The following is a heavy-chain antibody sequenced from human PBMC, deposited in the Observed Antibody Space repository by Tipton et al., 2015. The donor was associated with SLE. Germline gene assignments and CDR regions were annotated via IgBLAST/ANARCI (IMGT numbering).Heavy chain of an antibody. D-gene: IGHD3-22*01. CDR2: MYRNGTT. CDR1: GDSFSNHF. CDR3: AGDSSGSYYDRGGYYQLANRHFDL. Sequence: LRLSCTVSGDSFSNHFWSWIRQPPGKGLEWIGYMYRNGTTKYNPSLKSRVTISVDTSKSQFSLKLTSATAADTAVYYCAGDSSGSYYDRGGYYQLANRHFDLWGRGILVSVSS. J-gene: IGHJ4*02. V-gene: IGHV4-59*11.